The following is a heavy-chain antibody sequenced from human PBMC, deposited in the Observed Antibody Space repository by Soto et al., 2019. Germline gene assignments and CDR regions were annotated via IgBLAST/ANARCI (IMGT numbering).Heavy chain of an antibody. J-gene: IGHJ6*02. Sequence: SETLSLTCTVSGGSISSSSYYWGWIRQPPGKGLEWIGSIYYSGSTYYNPSLKSRVTISVDTSKNQFSLKLSSVTAAETAVYYCAKGAGGWGVRYFDWLSSNYGMDVWGQGTTVTVSS. CDR3: AKGAGGWGVRYFDWLSSNYGMDV. CDR2: IYYSGST. CDR1: GGSISSSSYY. D-gene: IGHD3-9*01. V-gene: IGHV4-39*01.